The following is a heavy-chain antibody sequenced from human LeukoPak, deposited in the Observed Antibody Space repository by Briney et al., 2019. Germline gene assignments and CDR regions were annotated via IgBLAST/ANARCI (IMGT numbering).Heavy chain of an antibody. V-gene: IGHV1-18*01. CDR1: GYTFSNYG. J-gene: IGHJ4*02. D-gene: IGHD3-10*01. CDR2: ISGHNGDV. Sequence: GASVKVSRMASGYTFSNYGITWVRQAPGQGLEWMGTISGHNGDVNYAPKFQGRVTMTTDTSTTTAYMELRSLRFDDTAVYYCARYNSLLRGVTTSDYWGQGTLVTVSS. CDR3: ARYNSLLRGVTTSDY.